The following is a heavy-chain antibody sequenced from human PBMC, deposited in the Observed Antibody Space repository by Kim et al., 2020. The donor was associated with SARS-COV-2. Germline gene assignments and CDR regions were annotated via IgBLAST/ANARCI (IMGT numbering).Heavy chain of an antibody. D-gene: IGHD5-18*01. CDR3: ARLNAYSYGY. V-gene: IGHV4-34*01. J-gene: IGHJ4*02. Sequence: SETLSLTCAVYGGSFSGYYWSWIRQPPGKGLEWIGEINHSGSTNYNPSLKSRVTISVDTSKNQFSLKLSSVTAADTAVYYCARLNAYSYGYWGQGTLVTVSS. CDR2: INHSGST. CDR1: GGSFSGYY.